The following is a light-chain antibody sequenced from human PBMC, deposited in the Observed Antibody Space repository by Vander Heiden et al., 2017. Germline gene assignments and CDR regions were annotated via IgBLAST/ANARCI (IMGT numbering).Light chain of an antibody. J-gene: IGKJ3*01. CDR3: QQSYSTLT. CDR2: AAS. CDR1: QSISSY. Sequence: DIQMTQSPSSLSASVGDRVTITCRASQSISSYLNWYQQKPGKAPKLLIYAASSLQSGVPSMFSGSVSGTDFTLTISSLQPEYFATYYCQQSYSTLTFGPGTKVDIK. V-gene: IGKV1-39*01.